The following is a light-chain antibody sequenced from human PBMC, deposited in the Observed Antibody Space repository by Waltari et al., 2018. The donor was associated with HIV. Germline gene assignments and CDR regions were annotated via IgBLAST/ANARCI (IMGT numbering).Light chain of an antibody. CDR3: QAWDSSNVV. CDR1: KLGDKY. V-gene: IGLV3-1*01. J-gene: IGLJ2*01. CDR2: QHN. Sequence: SYELTQPPSVSVSPGQTASITCSGDKLGDKYACWYQQKPGQSPLLVIYQHNKRPSGIPERFSGSNSGNTATLTISGTQAMDEDDYFCQAWDSSNVVFGGGTKLTVL.